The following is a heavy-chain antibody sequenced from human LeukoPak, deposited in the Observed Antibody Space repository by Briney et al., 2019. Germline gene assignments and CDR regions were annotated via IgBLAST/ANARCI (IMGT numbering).Heavy chain of an antibody. V-gene: IGHV3-21*06. CDR2: ITSSSAYI. Sequence: GGSLRLSCAASGFTFSSYSMNWVRQAPGKGLEWVSSITSSSAYIYYADSVKGRFTISRDNAKNSLYLQMNSLRAEDTAVYYCARDLFGSGSFYGFWGQGTLVTVSS. J-gene: IGHJ4*02. CDR1: GFTFSSYS. CDR3: ARDLFGSGSFYGF. D-gene: IGHD3-10*01.